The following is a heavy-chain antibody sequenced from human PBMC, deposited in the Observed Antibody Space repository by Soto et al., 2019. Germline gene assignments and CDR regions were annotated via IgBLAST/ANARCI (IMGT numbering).Heavy chain of an antibody. D-gene: IGHD3-22*01. J-gene: IGHJ4*02. V-gene: IGHV3-30*18. Sequence: GGSLRLSCAACGFTFNNYAMHWVHQAPGKGLEWVAIISFDGSKKYYADSMKGRFTISRDNSKNTLDLQMNSLRTEDTAVYYCAKARRLYDASGYCFDYWGQGTLVTVSS. CDR1: GFTFNNYA. CDR3: AKARRLYDASGYCFDY. CDR2: ISFDGSKK.